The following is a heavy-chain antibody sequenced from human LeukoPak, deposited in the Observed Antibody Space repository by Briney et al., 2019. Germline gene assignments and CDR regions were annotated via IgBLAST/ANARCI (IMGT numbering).Heavy chain of an antibody. D-gene: IGHD3-3*01. V-gene: IGHV4-4*02. CDR3: ARDLLEWPDAFDI. CDR1: GGSISSSNW. CDR2: IYHSGST. J-gene: IGHJ3*02. Sequence: PSGTLSLTCAVSGGSISSSNWWSWVRQPPGKGLEWIGEIYHSGSTNYNPSLKSQVTISVDKSKNQFSLKLSSVTAADTAVYYCARDLLEWPDAFDIWGQGTMVTVSS.